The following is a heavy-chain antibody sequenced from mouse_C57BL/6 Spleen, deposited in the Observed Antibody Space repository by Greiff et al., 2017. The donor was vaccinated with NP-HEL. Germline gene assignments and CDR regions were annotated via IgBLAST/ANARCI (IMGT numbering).Heavy chain of an antibody. Sequence: VQLQQSGAELVRPGTSVKMSCKASGYTFTNYWIGWAKQRPGHGLEWIGDIYPGGGYTNYNEKFKGKATLTADKSSSTAYMQFSSLTSEDSAIYYCARRGVAPFDYWGQGTTLTVSS. D-gene: IGHD1-1*02. V-gene: IGHV1-63*01. CDR2: IYPGGGYT. CDR1: GYTFTNYW. CDR3: ARRGVAPFDY. J-gene: IGHJ2*01.